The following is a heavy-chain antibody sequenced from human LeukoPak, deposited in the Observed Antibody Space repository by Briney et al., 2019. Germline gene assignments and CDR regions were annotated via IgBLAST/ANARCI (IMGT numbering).Heavy chain of an antibody. J-gene: IGHJ4*02. Sequence: ASVKVSCKASGYTLSDYGISWVRLAPGQGLEWVGWITTYNGNRKYAEKFQGRVTMTTDTSTSTYYMEMRSLRSDDTAIYYCARDCSNGVCFPRDYWGQGTQITVST. CDR2: ITTYNGNR. CDR3: ARDCSNGVCFPRDY. V-gene: IGHV1-18*01. D-gene: IGHD2-8*01. CDR1: GYTLSDYG.